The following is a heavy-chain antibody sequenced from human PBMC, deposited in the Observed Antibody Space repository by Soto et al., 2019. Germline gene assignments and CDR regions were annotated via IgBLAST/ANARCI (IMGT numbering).Heavy chain of an antibody. Sequence: ASVKVSCKVSGYSLTELSMHWLRQSPGKGLEWMGGFDPKDGETVYAQKFQGRVTMTEDTSTDTAYMELSSLRSEDTAVFYCATEPRDNYYYRSGGEYWGQGTQATVSS. CDR3: ATEPRDNYYYRSGGEY. V-gene: IGHV1-24*01. J-gene: IGHJ4*02. CDR1: GYSLTELS. D-gene: IGHD3-22*01. CDR2: FDPKDGET.